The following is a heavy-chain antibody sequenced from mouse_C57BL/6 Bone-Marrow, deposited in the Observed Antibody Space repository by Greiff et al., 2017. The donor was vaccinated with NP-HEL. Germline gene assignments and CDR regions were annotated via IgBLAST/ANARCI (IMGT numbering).Heavy chain of an antibody. D-gene: IGHD1-1*01. Sequence: VQLQQSGAELVRPGTSVKVSCKASGYAFTNYLIEWVKQRPGQGLEWIGVINPGSGGTNYNEKFKGKATLTADKSSSTAYMQLSSLTSEDSAVYFCARSLITTEAYWGQGTLVTVSA. CDR2: INPGSGGT. J-gene: IGHJ3*01. CDR3: ARSLITTEAY. V-gene: IGHV1-54*01. CDR1: GYAFTNYL.